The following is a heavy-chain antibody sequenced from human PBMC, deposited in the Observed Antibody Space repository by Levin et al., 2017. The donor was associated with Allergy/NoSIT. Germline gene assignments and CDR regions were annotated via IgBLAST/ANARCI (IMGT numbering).Heavy chain of an antibody. CDR2: ISSDSSTI. CDR1: GFTFSGYS. J-gene: IGHJ4*02. D-gene: IGHD3-22*01. V-gene: IGHV3-48*02. CDR3: ARAEEIYYYDSSGYYLIFDY. Sequence: AGGSLRLSCAASGFTFSGYSMNWVRQAPGKGLEWVSYISSDSSTIYYADSVRGRFTISRTNAKNSLYLQMNSLRDEDTAVYYCARAEEIYYYDSSGYYLIFDYWGQGTLVTVSS.